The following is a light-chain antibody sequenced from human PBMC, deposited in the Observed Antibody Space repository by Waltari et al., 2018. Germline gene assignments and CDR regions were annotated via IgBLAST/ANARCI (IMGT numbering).Light chain of an antibody. V-gene: IGKV3-20*01. CDR1: RSVGSA. CDR3: QEYVTLPAT. Sequence: EIVLTQSPGTLSLSPGERATLSCRASRSVGSALAWYQQKPGQAPRPLSYGASLRATGIPDRFSGSGSGTDFSLTISRLEPEDFAVYYCQEYVTLPATFGQGTKVEI. CDR2: GAS. J-gene: IGKJ1*01.